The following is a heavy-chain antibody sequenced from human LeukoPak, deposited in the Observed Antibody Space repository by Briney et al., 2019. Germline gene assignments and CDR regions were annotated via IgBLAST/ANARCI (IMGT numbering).Heavy chain of an antibody. Sequence: GGSLRLSCAASGFTFSSYAMSWVRQAPGKGLEWVTAISGSGGRTYYADSVKGRFTVSRDNAKNTVYLQMNSLRAEDTAVYYCARDKDYGYDYWGQGTLVTVSS. CDR1: GFTFSSYA. J-gene: IGHJ4*02. CDR3: ARDKDYGYDY. CDR2: ISGSGGRT. V-gene: IGHV3-23*01. D-gene: IGHD5-18*01.